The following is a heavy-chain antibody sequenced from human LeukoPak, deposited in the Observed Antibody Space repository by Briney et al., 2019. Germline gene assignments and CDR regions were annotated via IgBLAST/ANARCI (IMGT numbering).Heavy chain of an antibody. CDR3: ARALIYCSGGSCYRRDAFDI. D-gene: IGHD2-15*01. Sequence: SETLSLTCTVSGGSISSSSYYWGWIRQPPGKGLEYIGSISYSGSTYYNPSLKSRVTISVDTSKNQFSLKLSSVTAADTAVYYCARALIYCSGGSCYRRDAFDIWGQGTMVTVSS. CDR2: ISYSGST. J-gene: IGHJ3*02. CDR1: GGSISSSSYY. V-gene: IGHV4-39*07.